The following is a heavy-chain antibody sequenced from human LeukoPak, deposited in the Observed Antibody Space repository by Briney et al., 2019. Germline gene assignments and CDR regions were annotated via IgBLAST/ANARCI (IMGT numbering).Heavy chain of an antibody. V-gene: IGHV1-46*01. D-gene: IGHD2-2*02. CDR1: GYTFTSYY. J-gene: IGHJ5*02. CDR3: ARDRGYCSSTSRYSPLIWFDP. Sequence: ASVRVSCKASGYTFTSYYMHWVGQAPGQRLEGMGIINPSGGSTSYAQKSQGRVTMTRDMSTSTVYMVLSSLRSEETAVYYCARDRGYCSSTSRYSPLIWFDPWGQGSLVTVSS. CDR2: INPSGGST.